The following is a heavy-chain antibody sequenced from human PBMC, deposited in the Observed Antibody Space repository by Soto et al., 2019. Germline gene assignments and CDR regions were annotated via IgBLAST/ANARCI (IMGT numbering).Heavy chain of an antibody. CDR1: GYTFTSYY. J-gene: IGHJ6*02. Sequence: ASVKVSCKASGYTFTSYYMHWVRQAPGRGLEWMGIINPSGGSTSYAQKFQGRVTMTRDTSTSTVYMELSSLRSEDTAVYYCARDLLTVTTDDYYYYGMDVWGQGTTVTVSS. CDR3: ARDLLTVTTDDYYYYGMDV. CDR2: INPSGGST. V-gene: IGHV1-46*01. D-gene: IGHD4-17*01.